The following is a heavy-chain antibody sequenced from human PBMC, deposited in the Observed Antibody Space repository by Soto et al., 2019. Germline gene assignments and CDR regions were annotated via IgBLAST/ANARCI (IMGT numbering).Heavy chain of an antibody. CDR2: INSDGSTT. CDR3: TRARRGSGYSPLDY. J-gene: IGHJ4*02. V-gene: IGHV3-74*01. CDR1: GFTFTSYW. Sequence: PGGSLRLSCAASGFTFTSYWMHWVRQAPGKGLVWVSRINSDGSTTDYADSVKGRFTISRDNAKNTMYLQMNSLTAEDTAVYSCTRARRGSGYSPLDYWGQGTLVTVSS. D-gene: IGHD3-22*01.